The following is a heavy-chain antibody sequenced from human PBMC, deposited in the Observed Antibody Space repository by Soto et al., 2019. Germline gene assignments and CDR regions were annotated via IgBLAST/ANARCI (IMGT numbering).Heavy chain of an antibody. CDR2: IYSDGNSA. CDR1: GFTFSSYW. Sequence: PGGSLRLSCAASGFTFSSYWMHWVRQAPGKGLVWVSRIYSDGNSAYYADSVKGRFTISRDNAENTLYLQMNSLRAEDTAVYYYARGNTGYGNFDYWGQGTLVTVSS. D-gene: IGHD5-12*01. V-gene: IGHV3-74*01. J-gene: IGHJ4*02. CDR3: ARGNTGYGNFDY.